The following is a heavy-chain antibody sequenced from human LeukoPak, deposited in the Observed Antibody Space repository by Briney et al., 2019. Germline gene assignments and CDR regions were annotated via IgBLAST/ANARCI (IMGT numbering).Heavy chain of an antibody. Sequence: PSETLSLTCTVSGDSISSVNYYWSWIRQPPGKGLEWIGYISYSGTTYYNASLKSRLTISRDTSKNQSSLKLSSVTAADTAMYYCTRRMATTGRYYFDYWGQGTLVTVSS. V-gene: IGHV4-30-4*01. CDR3: TRRMATTGRYYFDY. CDR2: ISYSGTT. D-gene: IGHD1-1*01. J-gene: IGHJ4*02. CDR1: GDSISSVNYY.